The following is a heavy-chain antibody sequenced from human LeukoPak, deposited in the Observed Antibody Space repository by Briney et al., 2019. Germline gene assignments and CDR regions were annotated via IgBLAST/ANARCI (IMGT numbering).Heavy chain of an antibody. Sequence: LETLSLTCTVSGGFISSYYWSWIRQPPGKGLEWIGYIYLYNSVSTNYNPSLKSRVTISVDTSKNQFSLKLTSVTAADTAVYYCARSIRFDSWGQGSLVTVS. CDR1: GGFISSYY. J-gene: IGHJ5*01. CDR3: ARSIRFDS. V-gene: IGHV4-59*01. CDR2: IYLYNSVST.